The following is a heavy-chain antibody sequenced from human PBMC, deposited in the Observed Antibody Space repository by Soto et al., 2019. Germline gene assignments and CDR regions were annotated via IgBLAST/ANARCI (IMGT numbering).Heavy chain of an antibody. CDR2: INAANGNI. CDR1: GYTFTDYA. V-gene: IGHV1-3*01. CDR3: ARKCGDECTEDTDALDI. Sequence: QVHLVQSGAEVRETGASVRISCEASGYTFTDYAIHWVRQAHGQRPEWMGWINAANGNIKSSRPFRGRVTLTIDKSASTAYLDLTSPRSEDTAVYYCARKCGDECTEDTDALDIWGQGTLVTVSP. J-gene: IGHJ3*02. D-gene: IGHD2-21*01.